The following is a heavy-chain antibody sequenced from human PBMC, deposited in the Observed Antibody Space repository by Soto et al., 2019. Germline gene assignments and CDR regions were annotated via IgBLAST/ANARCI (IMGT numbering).Heavy chain of an antibody. J-gene: IGHJ4*02. D-gene: IGHD1-26*01. V-gene: IGHV1-18*01. CDR2: ISAYNGNT. Sequence: ASVKVSCTASGSTFTSYGISWVRQAPGQGLEWMGWISAYNGNTNYAQKLQGRVTMTTDTSTSTAYMELRSLRSDDTAVYYCARVQVGAGNYYFDYWGQGTLVTVSS. CDR3: ARVQVGAGNYYFDY. CDR1: GSTFTSYG.